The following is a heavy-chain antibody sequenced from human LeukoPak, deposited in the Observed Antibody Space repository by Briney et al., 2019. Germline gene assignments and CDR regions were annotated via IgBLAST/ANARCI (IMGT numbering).Heavy chain of an antibody. Sequence: PGGSLRLSCAASGFTFSSYAMSWFRQAPGKGLEWVGFIRSKAYGGTTEYAASVKGRFTISRDDSKSIAYLQMNSLKTEDTAVYYCTRDWGYYYGSGSPTYWGQGTLVTVSS. CDR1: GFTFSSYA. CDR3: TRDWGYYYGSGSPTY. V-gene: IGHV3-49*03. D-gene: IGHD3-10*01. J-gene: IGHJ4*02. CDR2: IRSKAYGGTT.